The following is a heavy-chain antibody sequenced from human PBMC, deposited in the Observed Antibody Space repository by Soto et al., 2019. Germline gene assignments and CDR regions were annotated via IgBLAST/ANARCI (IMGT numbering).Heavy chain of an antibody. Sequence: EVQMVESGGGLVQPGGSLRLSCAASAFTLSSYNMNCVRQAPGKGLEWISYIGTSGAIYYADSVRGRFTMPRDSAKNSLYLQMNSLRAEDTAVYYCAREMGAPPARGLDYWGQGNLVTVS. J-gene: IGHJ4*02. CDR2: IGTSGAI. V-gene: IGHV3-48*01. D-gene: IGHD2-8*01. CDR3: AREMGAPPARGLDY. CDR1: AFTLSSYN.